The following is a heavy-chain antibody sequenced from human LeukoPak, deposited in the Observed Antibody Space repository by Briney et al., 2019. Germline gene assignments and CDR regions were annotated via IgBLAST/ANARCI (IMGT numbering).Heavy chain of an antibody. J-gene: IGHJ4*02. CDR2: ISTSSSYI. CDR3: AAGDCSSTSCYAFDY. D-gene: IGHD2-2*01. CDR1: GFTFSSYS. Sequence: GGFLRLSCTASGFTFSSYSMNWVRQAPGKGLEWVSSISTSSSYIYYADSVKGRFTISRDNARSSLYLQMNSLRAEDTAVYYCAAGDCSSTSCYAFDYWGQGTLVTVSS. V-gene: IGHV3-21*01.